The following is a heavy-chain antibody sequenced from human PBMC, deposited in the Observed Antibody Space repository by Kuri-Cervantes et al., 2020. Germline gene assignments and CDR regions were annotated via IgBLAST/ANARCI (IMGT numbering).Heavy chain of an antibody. D-gene: IGHD3-10*01. CDR3: ARDRGIFLLWFGESGNYYGMDV. CDR2: IIPFFGTA. J-gene: IGHJ6*02. V-gene: IGHV1-69*13. CDR1: GCTFSSYA. Sequence: SVKVSCKASGCTFSSYAISWVRQAPGQGLEWMGGIIPFFGTANYAQKFQGRVTITADESTSTAYMELSSLRSEDTAVYYCARDRGIFLLWFGESGNYYGMDVWGQGTTVTVSS.